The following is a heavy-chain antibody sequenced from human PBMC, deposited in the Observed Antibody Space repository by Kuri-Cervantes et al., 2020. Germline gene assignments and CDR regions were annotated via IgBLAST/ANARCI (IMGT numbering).Heavy chain of an antibody. V-gene: IGHV4-39*01. CDR1: GGSISSSSYY. Sequence: SETLSLTCTVSGGSISSSSYYWGWIRQPPGKGLEWIGSIYYSGSTYYNPSLKSRVTISVDTSKNQFSLKLSSVTAADTAVYDCAKGLRYFDWLFKGHWFDPWGQGTLVTVSS. J-gene: IGHJ5*02. CDR2: IYYSGST. CDR3: AKGLRYFDWLFKGHWFDP. D-gene: IGHD3-9*01.